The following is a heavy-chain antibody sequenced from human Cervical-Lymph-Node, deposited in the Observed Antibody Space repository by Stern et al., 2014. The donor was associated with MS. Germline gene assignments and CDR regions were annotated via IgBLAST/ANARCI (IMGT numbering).Heavy chain of an antibody. CDR1: GGTLSKFP. CDR2: IFPVFGTP. V-gene: IGHV1-69*01. D-gene: IGHD6-13*01. J-gene: IGHJ5*02. Sequence: VQLVQSGAAVTKPGSSVKVPCKASGGTLSKFPSSWVRQAPGQGLEWMGGIFPVFGTPTYAQEFRGRVTITADVSTSTVYMELSSLRSDDTAVYYCALSSETSDRWYSLGYDLWGQGTLVTVSS. CDR3: ALSSETSDRWYSLGYDL.